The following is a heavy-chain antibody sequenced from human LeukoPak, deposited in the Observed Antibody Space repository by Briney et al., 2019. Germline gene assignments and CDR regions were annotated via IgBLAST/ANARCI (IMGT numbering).Heavy chain of an antibody. D-gene: IGHD1-26*01. CDR3: TRLLKYSGSYYCDY. V-gene: IGHV4-39*01. J-gene: IGHJ4*02. CDR2: IYYGGSP. CDR1: GGSISSNRHY. Sequence: SETLSLTCTVSGGSISSNRHYWGWIRQPPGKGLEWIGNIYYGGSPYYNPSLKSRVTISVDTSKNQFSLKLSSVTAADTAVYYCTRLLKYSGSYYCDYWGQGSLVTVSS.